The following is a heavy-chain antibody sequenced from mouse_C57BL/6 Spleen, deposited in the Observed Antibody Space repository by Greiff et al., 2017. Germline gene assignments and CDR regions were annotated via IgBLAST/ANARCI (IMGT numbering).Heavy chain of an antibody. Sequence: VQLQQSGAELVRPGASVTLSCKASGYTFTDYEMHWVKQTPVHGLEWIGAIDPETGGTAYNQKFKGKAILTADKSSSTAYMELRSLTSEDSAVYYCTRATTDFDYWGQGTTLTVSS. CDR2: IDPETGGT. V-gene: IGHV1-15*01. CDR1: GYTFTDYE. D-gene: IGHD1-1*01. J-gene: IGHJ2*01. CDR3: TRATTDFDY.